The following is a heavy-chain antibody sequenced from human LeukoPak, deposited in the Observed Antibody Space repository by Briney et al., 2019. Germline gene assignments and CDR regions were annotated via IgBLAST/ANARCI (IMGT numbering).Heavy chain of an antibody. CDR3: ARERRGYGYGTLDP. Sequence: PGGSLRLSCVASGIDFKVYEMHWVRQSPGKGLEWVALISDNGLRTNYAESLKGRFIVSRDNSEYTMDLQMNDLRVEDTGVYFCARERRGYGYGTLDPWGQGTLVTVSS. D-gene: IGHD5-12*01. CDR2: ISDNGLRT. V-gene: IGHV3-30*04. J-gene: IGHJ5*02. CDR1: GIDFKVYE.